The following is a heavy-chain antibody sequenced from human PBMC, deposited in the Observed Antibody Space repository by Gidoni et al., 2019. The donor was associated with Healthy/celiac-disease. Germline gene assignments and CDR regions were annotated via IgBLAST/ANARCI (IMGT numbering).Heavy chain of an antibody. D-gene: IGHD4-17*01. CDR1: CFTFRIAW. V-gene: IGHV3-15*01. CDR2: IKSKTEGGTT. CDR3: TTTYGDFTTPFDY. J-gene: IGHJ4*02. Sequence: EVQLVESGGGLVKPGGSLRLSCAASCFTFRIAWMNWVRQAPGKGLEWVGRIKSKTEGGTTDYAAPVKGRLTISRDDSKNTLYLQMNSLKTEDTAVDYCTTTYGDFTTPFDYWGQGTLVTVSS.